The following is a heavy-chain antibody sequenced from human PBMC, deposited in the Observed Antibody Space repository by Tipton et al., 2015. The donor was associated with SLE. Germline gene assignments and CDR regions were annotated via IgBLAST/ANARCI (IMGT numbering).Heavy chain of an antibody. CDR2: IGITNRTI. CDR1: GFIFSDYY. V-gene: IGHV3-11*04. J-gene: IGHJ4*02. Sequence: SLRLSCAASGFIFSDYYMNWIRQAPGKGLEWVSYIGITNRTIYYADSVKGRFTISRDNANNLLYLQMNSLRAEDTAVYYCAGGTGAYFDHWGQGTLVTVSS. D-gene: IGHD3-16*01. CDR3: AGGTGAYFDH.